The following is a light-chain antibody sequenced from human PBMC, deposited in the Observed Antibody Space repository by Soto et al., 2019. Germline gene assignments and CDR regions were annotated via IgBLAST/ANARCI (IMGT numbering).Light chain of an antibody. V-gene: IGKV3-20*01. CDR2: GAS. CDR1: QSVTSSY. J-gene: IGKJ1*01. Sequence: EIVLTQSPGTLSLSPGERATLSCRASQSVTSSYLAWWQQKPGQAPRLLIYGASSRATGIPDRFSGSGSGTDFTLTISRLEPEDFAVYFCQQYGSSPTTFGNGTKVEIK. CDR3: QQYGSSPTT.